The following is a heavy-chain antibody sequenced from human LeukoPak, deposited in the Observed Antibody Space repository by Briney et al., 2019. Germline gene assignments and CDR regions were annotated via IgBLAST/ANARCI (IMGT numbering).Heavy chain of an antibody. J-gene: IGHJ3*02. CDR2: IYYSGST. V-gene: IGHV4-31*03. D-gene: IGHD1-20*01. CDR1: GGSISSGGYY. Sequence: SQTLSLTCTVSGGSISSGGYYWSWIRQHPGKGLEWIGYIYYSGSTYYNPSLKSRVTISVDTSKNQFSLKLSSVTAADTAVYYCARAEYNWGSPDAFDIWGQGTMVTVSS. CDR3: ARAEYNWGSPDAFDI.